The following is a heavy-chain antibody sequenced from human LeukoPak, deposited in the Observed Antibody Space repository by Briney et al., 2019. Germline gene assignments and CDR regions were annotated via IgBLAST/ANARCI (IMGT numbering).Heavy chain of an antibody. V-gene: IGHV4-39*07. J-gene: IGHJ4*02. Sequence: SETLSLTCTVSGGSISSSSYYWGWIRQPPGKGLEWIGSIYYSGSTYCNPSLKSRVTISVDTSKNQFSLKLSSVTAADTAVYYCARDYYGSGSYLAHDYWGQGTLVTVSS. CDR2: IYYSGST. CDR1: GGSISSSSYY. D-gene: IGHD3-10*01. CDR3: ARDYYGSGSYLAHDY.